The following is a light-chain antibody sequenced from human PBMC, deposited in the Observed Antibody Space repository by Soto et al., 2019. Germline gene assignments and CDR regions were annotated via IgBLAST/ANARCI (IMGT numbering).Light chain of an antibody. CDR3: QQHNGWPLT. CDR2: GAS. CDR1: QSLSNN. Sequence: EIVMTQSPATLSVSPGERVTLSCRGSQSLSNNLAWYQQRPGQAPRLLIYGASTRATGVPARFSGSGSGTEFTFTISSQQSEDFAVYYCQQHNGWPLTFGGGTKVEIK. V-gene: IGKV3-15*01. J-gene: IGKJ4*01.